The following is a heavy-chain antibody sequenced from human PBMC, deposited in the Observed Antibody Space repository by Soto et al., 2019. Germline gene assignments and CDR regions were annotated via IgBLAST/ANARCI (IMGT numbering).Heavy chain of an antibody. CDR3: ARDSRISDAFDI. D-gene: IGHD1-20*01. V-gene: IGHV1-69*05. Sequence: QVQLVQSGAEVKKPGSSVKVSCNASGGTFSSYAISWVRQAPGQGLEWMGGIIPIFGTANYEQKFQGRVTITSDESTSKAYMELGRLRSEDTAVYYCARDSRISDAFDIWGQGTMVTVSS. CDR2: IIPIFGTA. CDR1: GGTFSSYA. J-gene: IGHJ3*02.